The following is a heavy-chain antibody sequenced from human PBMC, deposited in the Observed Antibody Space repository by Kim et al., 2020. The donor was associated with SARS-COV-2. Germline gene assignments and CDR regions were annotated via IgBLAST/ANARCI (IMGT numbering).Heavy chain of an antibody. D-gene: IGHD3-10*01. Sequence: ASVKVSCKASGYTFTGYYMHWVRQAPGQGLEWMGRINPNSGGTNYAQKFQGRVTMTRDTSISTAYMELSRLRSDDTAVYYCARVGYYGSGSYYHFDYWGQGTLVTVSS. CDR2: INPNSGGT. V-gene: IGHV1-2*06. J-gene: IGHJ4*02. CDR3: ARVGYYGSGSYYHFDY. CDR1: GYTFTGYY.